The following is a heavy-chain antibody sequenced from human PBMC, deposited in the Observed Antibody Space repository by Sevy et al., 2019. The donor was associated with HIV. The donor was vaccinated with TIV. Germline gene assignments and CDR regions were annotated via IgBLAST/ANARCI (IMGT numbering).Heavy chain of an antibody. D-gene: IGHD3-10*01. J-gene: IGHJ4*02. V-gene: IGHV1-46*01. Sequence: ASVKVSCKASGYTFTSYYMHWVRQAPGQGLEWMGIINPSGGSTSYAQKFQGRVTMTRDASTSTVYMELSSLRSEETAVYYCARDGRFGELLQGDIFDYWGQGTLVTVSS. CDR1: GYTFTSYY. CDR2: INPSGGST. CDR3: ARDGRFGELLQGDIFDY.